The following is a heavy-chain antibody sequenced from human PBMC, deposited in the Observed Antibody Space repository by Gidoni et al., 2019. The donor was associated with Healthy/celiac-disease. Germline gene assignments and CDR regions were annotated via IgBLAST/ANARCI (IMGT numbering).Heavy chain of an antibody. J-gene: IGHJ4*02. CDR2: ISSSSSTI. CDR3: ARDPYYYGSGSQSGSFDY. CDR1: GFTFISYS. Sequence: EVQLVESGGGLVQPGGSLRLSCAASGFTFISYSMNWVRQAPGKGLEGVSYISSSSSTIYYADSVKGRFTISRDNAKNSLYLQMNSLRDEDTAVYDCARDPYYYGSGSQSGSFDYWGQGTLVTVSS. D-gene: IGHD3-10*01. V-gene: IGHV3-48*02.